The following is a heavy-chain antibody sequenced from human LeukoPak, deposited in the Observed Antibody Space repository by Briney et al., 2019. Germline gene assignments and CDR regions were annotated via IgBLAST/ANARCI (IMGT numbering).Heavy chain of an antibody. CDR1: GFTFSSYT. D-gene: IGHD2-21*01. CDR3: AKAPVTSCRGAYCYPFDS. V-gene: IGHV3-21*04. CDR2: ISSSSSYI. Sequence: PGGSLRLSCAASGFTFSSYTMNWVRQAPGKGLEWVSSISSSSSYIYYADSVKGRFTISRHNAKNSLFLQMNSLRVEDTAVYFCAKAPVTSCRGAYCYPFDSWGQGTLVTVSS. J-gene: IGHJ4*02.